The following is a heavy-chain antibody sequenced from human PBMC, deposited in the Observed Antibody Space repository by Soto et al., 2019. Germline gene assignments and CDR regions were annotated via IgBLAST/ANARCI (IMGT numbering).Heavy chain of an antibody. J-gene: IGHJ4*02. CDR1: GGSISSGGYS. V-gene: IGHV4-30-2*01. CDR3: ARGYDSSGYYSTSNYYFDY. CDR2: IYHSGST. Sequence: QLQLQESGSGLVKPSQTLSLTCAVSGGSISSGGYSWSWIRQPPGKGLEWIGYIYHSGSTYYTPSLKSRVTISVDRSKNQFSLKLSSVTAADTAVYYCARGYDSSGYYSTSNYYFDYWGQGTLVTVSS. D-gene: IGHD3-22*01.